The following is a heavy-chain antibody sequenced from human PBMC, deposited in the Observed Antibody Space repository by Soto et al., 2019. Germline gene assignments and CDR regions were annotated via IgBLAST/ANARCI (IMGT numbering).Heavy chain of an antibody. J-gene: IGHJ4*02. CDR3: ASRNILTGYLPR. V-gene: IGHV4-39*01. D-gene: IGHD3-9*01. Sequence: QLQLQESGPGLVKPSETLSLTCTVSGGSISSSSYYWGWIHQPPGKGLEWIGSIYYSGSTYYNPSLKSRVTISVDTSKNQFSLKLSSVTAADTAVYYCASRNILTGYLPRWGQGTLVTVSS. CDR1: GGSISSSSYY. CDR2: IYYSGST.